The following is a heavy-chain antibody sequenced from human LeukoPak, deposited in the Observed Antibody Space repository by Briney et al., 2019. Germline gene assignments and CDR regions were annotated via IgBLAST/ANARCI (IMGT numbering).Heavy chain of an antibody. CDR1: GFTFSGYY. CDR2: VSVRGITI. J-gene: IGHJ4*02. D-gene: IGHD4-23*01. CDR3: VRGGDYAGIAARHDF. Sequence: PGGSLRLSCAASGFTFSGYYMSWIRQAPGKGLEWVSYVSVRGITINYADSVKGRFTISRDDAKNSLYLQMNSLRADDAALYYCVRGGDYAGIAARHDFWGRGTLVTVSS. V-gene: IGHV3-11*01.